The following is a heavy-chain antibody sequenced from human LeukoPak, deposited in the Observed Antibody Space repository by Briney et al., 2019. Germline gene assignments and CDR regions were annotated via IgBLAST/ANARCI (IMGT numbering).Heavy chain of an antibody. CDR1: GFNFNMFA. CDR3: AKEQRIRHCSEGVCMEGYYFDY. D-gene: IGHD2-8*01. Sequence: GGSLRLSCTGSGFNFNMFAIDWVRQAPGQGLEWVSGLSRGGGSTNYADSVKGRFTISRDKSKNMVILQMNSLRPEGTAVYYCAKEQRIRHCSEGVCMEGYYFDYWGQGTLVTVSS. J-gene: IGHJ4*02. V-gene: IGHV3-23*01. CDR2: LSRGGGST.